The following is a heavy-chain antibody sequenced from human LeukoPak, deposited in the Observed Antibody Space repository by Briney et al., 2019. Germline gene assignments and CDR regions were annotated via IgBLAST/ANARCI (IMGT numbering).Heavy chain of an antibody. J-gene: IGHJ4*02. D-gene: IGHD3-22*01. CDR2: INSDGSST. CDR1: GFTFSCYW. CDR3: ATYYYDSSGYYRN. V-gene: IGHV3-74*01. Sequence: PGGSLRLSCAASGFTFSCYWMHWVRQAPGKGLVWVSRINSDGSSTSYADSVKGRFTISRDNAKNTLYLQMNSLRAEDTAVYYCATYYYDSSGYYRNWGQGTLVTVSS.